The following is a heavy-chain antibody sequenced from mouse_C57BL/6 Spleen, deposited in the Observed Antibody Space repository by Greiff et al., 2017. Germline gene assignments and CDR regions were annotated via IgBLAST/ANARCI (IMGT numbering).Heavy chain of an antibody. CDR1: GYSITSDY. CDR2: ISYSGST. V-gene: IGHV3-8*01. Sequence: EVKLQESGPGLAKPSQTLSLTCSVTGYSITSDYWNWIRKFPGNKLEYMGYISYSGSTYYNPSLKSRISITRDTSKNQYYLQLNSVTTEDTATYYCARYPYYYGSSLWYFDVWGTGTTVTVSS. D-gene: IGHD1-1*01. J-gene: IGHJ1*03. CDR3: ARYPYYYGSSLWYFDV.